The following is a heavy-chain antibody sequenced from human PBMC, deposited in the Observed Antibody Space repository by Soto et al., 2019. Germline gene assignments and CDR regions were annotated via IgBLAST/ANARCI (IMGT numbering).Heavy chain of an antibody. CDR3: ATSRDYCSSRSGYEGYYYYMDV. CDR2: INAANGNT. Sequence: QVQLVQSGAEVKKPGASVKVSCKASGYTFTSYAMHWVRQAPGQRLEWMGWINAANGNTQYSQKFRGRVTITRDTSASTAYIELSSLRSEDTAVYYCATSRDYCSSRSGYEGYYYYMDVWGKGTTVTVSS. D-gene: IGHD2-2*01. V-gene: IGHV1-3*01. CDR1: GYTFTSYA. J-gene: IGHJ6*03.